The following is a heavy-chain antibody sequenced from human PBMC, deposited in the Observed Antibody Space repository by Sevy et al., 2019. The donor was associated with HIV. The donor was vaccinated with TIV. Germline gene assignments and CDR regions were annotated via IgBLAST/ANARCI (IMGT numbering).Heavy chain of an antibody. D-gene: IGHD6-19*01. V-gene: IGHV3-15*07. CDR2: IKSKTDGGTT. J-gene: IGHJ4*02. Sequence: GGSLRRSCAASGFTFSNAWMNWVRQAPGKGLEWVGRIKSKTDGGTTDYAAPVKGRFTISRDDSKNTLYLQMNSLKTEDTAVYYCTTDGYSSGWDTDYWGQGTLVTVSS. CDR1: GFTFSNAW. CDR3: TTDGYSSGWDTDY.